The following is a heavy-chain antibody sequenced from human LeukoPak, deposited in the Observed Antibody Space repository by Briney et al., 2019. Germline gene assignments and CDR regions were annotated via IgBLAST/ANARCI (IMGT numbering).Heavy chain of an antibody. CDR3: AKDWISIAVAGTWDY. D-gene: IGHD6-19*01. Sequence: PGGSLRLSCAASGFTFSSYEMNWVRQAPGKGLEWVSAISGSGGSTYSADSVKGRFTISRDNSKNTLYLQMNSLRAEDTAVYYCAKDWISIAVAGTWDYWGQGTLVTVSS. J-gene: IGHJ4*02. V-gene: IGHV3-23*01. CDR1: GFTFSSYE. CDR2: ISGSGGST.